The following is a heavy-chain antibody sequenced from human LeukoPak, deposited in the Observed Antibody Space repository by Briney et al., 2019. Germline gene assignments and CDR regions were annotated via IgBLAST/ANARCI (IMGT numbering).Heavy chain of an antibody. Sequence: GASVKVSCKASGYTFTSYDINWVRQATGQGLEWMGWMNPNSGNTGYAQKFQGRVTMTRNTSISTAYMELSSLRSEDTAVYYCARGGGEVWELLRDDAFDIWGQGTMVTVSS. J-gene: IGHJ3*02. D-gene: IGHD1-26*01. V-gene: IGHV1-8*01. CDR2: MNPNSGNT. CDR1: GYTFTSYD. CDR3: ARGGGEVWELLRDDAFDI.